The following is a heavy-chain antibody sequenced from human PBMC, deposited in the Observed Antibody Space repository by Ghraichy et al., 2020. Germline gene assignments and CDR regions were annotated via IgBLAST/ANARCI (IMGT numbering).Heavy chain of an antibody. J-gene: IGHJ4*01. CDR3: ARAPLRGQVAAHWYYFDY. D-gene: IGHD6-19*01. CDR2: IWYDGSNK. V-gene: IGHV3-33*01. Sequence: AVIWYDGSNKYYADSVKGRFTISRDNSKNTLYLQMNSLRAEDTAVYYCARAPLRGQVAAHWYYFDY.